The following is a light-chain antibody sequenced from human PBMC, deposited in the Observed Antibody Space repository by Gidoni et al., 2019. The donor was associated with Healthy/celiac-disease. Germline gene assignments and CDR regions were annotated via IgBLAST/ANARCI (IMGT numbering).Light chain of an antibody. CDR1: QSVSSY. CDR3: QQRSNYT. Sequence: EIVLTQSPATLSLSPGERATLSCRASQSVSSYLAWYQQKPCQAPRLLIYDASNRATGIPARFSGSGSGTDFTLTISSLEPEDFAVYYCQQRSNYTFGGGTKVEIK. CDR2: DAS. J-gene: IGKJ4*01. V-gene: IGKV3-11*01.